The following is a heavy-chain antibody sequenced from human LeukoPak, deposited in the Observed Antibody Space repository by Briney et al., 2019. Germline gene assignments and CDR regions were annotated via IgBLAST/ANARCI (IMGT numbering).Heavy chain of an antibody. J-gene: IGHJ6*04. CDR2: ISWNSGRI. CDR1: GFTFDEYA. V-gene: IGHV3-9*01. Sequence: GGSLRLSCVASGFTFDEYAMHWVRQAPGKGLEWVSGISWNSGRIGSADSVKGRFTISRDNAKNSLYLQMNSLRSEDTALYYCARDTHADVWGKGTTVTVSS. CDR3: ARDTHADV.